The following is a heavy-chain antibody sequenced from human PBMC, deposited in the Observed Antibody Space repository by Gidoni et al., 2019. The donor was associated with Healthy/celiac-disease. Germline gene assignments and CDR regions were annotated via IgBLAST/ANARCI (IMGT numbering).Heavy chain of an antibody. V-gene: IGHV4-30-4*01. D-gene: IGHD2-2*01. CDR2: IYYSGST. CDR3: ARDRLVDCSSTSCYGAFDI. CDR1: GGSISSGDYY. J-gene: IGHJ3*02. Sequence: QVQLQESGPGLVKPSQTLSLTCTVSGGSISSGDYYWRWIRQPPGKGLEWIGYIYYSGSTYYNPSLKSRVTIPVDTSKNQFSLKLSSVTAADTAVYYCARDRLVDCSSTSCYGAFDIWGQGTMVTVSS.